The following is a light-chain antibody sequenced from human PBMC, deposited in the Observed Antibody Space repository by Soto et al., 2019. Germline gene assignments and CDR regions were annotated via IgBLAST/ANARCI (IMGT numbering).Light chain of an antibody. J-gene: IGLJ1*01. V-gene: IGLV2-23*01. CDR1: SSDVGSYNL. CDR3: SSYASSSTYV. CDR2: XXX. Sequence: QSVLTQPASVSGSPGQSITISRTGTSSDVGSYNLVSLYQQHPGXAXXXXXXXXXXXXXXVSNRFPGSKSGNPASLTISGXXXXXEADYYCSSYASSSTYVFGTGTKVTVL.